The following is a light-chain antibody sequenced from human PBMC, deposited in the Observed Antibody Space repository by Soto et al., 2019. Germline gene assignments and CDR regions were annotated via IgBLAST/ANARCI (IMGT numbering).Light chain of an antibody. V-gene: IGKV1-27*01. CDR2: AAS. J-gene: IGKJ2*01. CDR3: QKYNSAPHT. Sequence: DIQMTQSPSSLSASVGDRVTITCRASQGINNYLAWYQQKPGKVPKLLIYAASTLQSGVPSRFRGSGSGTDFTLTSRLLQPEDGATYYFQKYNSAPHTFGQGTQLAIK. CDR1: QGINNY.